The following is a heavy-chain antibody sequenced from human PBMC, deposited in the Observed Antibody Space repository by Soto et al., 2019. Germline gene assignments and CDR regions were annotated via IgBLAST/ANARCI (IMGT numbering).Heavy chain of an antibody. D-gene: IGHD6-13*01. J-gene: IGHJ4*02. Sequence: VQLVESGGGVVQPGRSLRLSCAASGFTFSSYGMHWVRQAPGKGLEWVAVIWYDGSNKYYADSVKGRFTISRDNSKNTLYLQMNSLRAEDTAVYYCAREGSSSWYAGDYWGQGTLVTVSS. V-gene: IGHV3-33*01. CDR1: GFTFSSYG. CDR2: IWYDGSNK. CDR3: AREGSSSWYAGDY.